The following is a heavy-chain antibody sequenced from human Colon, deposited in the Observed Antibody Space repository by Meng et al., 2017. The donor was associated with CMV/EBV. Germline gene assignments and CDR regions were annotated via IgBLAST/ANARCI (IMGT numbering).Heavy chain of an antibody. CDR3: ARDWGGWYYGMDV. Sequence: GVSLKISCAASGFTFSSYAMHWVRQAPGKGLEWVAVISYDGSNKYYADSVKGRFTISRDNSKNTLYLQMNSLRAEDTAVYYCARDWGGWYYGMDVWGQGTTVTVSS. D-gene: IGHD3-16*01. V-gene: IGHV3-30*04. CDR1: GFTFSSYA. J-gene: IGHJ6*02. CDR2: ISYDGSNK.